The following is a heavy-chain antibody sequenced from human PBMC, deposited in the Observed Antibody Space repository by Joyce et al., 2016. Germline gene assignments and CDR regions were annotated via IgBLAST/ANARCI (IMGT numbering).Heavy chain of an antibody. Sequence: QVLLQESGPVLVKPSGTLSLTCAVSGGSISSSYWWNWVRQPPGKGLEWIGEVYHSGRTNYHPSIKSRVTMSVDNSKNHFSLNLRSVTAADTAVYYCARGVAAPGDYWGQGTLVTVSS. CDR1: GGSISSSYW. D-gene: IGHD6-13*01. V-gene: IGHV4-4*02. CDR3: ARGVAAPGDY. J-gene: IGHJ4*02. CDR2: VYHSGRT.